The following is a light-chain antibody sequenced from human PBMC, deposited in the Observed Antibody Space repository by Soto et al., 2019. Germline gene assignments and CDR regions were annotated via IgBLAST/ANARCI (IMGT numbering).Light chain of an antibody. CDR3: QQYNNWPPWT. V-gene: IGKV3-15*01. CDR1: QSVSNN. CDR2: DAS. J-gene: IGKJ1*01. Sequence: ILMTQSPATLSVSPGERATLSCRASQSVSNNLAWYQQKPGQAPRLLIYDASTRATGIPARFSGSGSGTAFNLTISGLQSEDFAVYYYQQYNNWPPWTFGQGTKVEIK.